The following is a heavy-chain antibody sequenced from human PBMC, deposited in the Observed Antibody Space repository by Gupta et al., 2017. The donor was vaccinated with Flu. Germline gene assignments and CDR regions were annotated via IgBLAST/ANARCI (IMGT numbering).Heavy chain of an antibody. CDR2: INPNSGGT. J-gene: IGHJ3*02. V-gene: IGHV1-2*02. D-gene: IGHD3-16*02. CDR3: AREWIMITFGGVIVGHAFNI. CDR1: GSSFTGYY. Sequence: QVQLVQSGAAVKKPGASVKVLCKASGSSFTGYYMHWVRQAPGQGLEWMGWINPNSGGTNYAQKFQGRVTMTRDTSISTAYMELSRLRSDDTAVYYCAREWIMITFGGVIVGHAFNIWGQGTMVTVSS.